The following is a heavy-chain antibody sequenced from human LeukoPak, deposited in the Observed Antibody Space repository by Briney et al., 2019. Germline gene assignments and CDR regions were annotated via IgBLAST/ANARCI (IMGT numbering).Heavy chain of an antibody. Sequence: GGSLRLSCAASGFIFSSNAMSWVRQAPGKGLEWVSAISGSGVSTYYADSVKGRFTISRDNSKNTLYLQMNSLRVEDTAVYYCAKDSSYGDTAMVEGYFHYWGQGTLVTVSS. CDR3: AKDSSYGDTAMVEGYFHY. J-gene: IGHJ4*02. D-gene: IGHD5-18*01. V-gene: IGHV3-23*01. CDR1: GFIFSSNA. CDR2: ISGSGVST.